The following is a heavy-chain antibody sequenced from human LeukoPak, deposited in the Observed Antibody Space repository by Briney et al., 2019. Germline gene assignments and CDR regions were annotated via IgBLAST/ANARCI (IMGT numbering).Heavy chain of an antibody. J-gene: IGHJ4*02. Sequence: PGGSLRLSCAASGFTFSDAWMSWVRQTPEKGLEWVGRIKSKTDAGTADYAAPVKGRFAISRDDSKNTLSLDMNSLKTEDTAVYYCTTGPKSSGRGFDYWGQGTLVTVSS. CDR3: TTGPKSSGRGFDY. CDR1: GFTFSDAW. CDR2: IKSKTDAGTA. V-gene: IGHV3-15*01. D-gene: IGHD6-19*01.